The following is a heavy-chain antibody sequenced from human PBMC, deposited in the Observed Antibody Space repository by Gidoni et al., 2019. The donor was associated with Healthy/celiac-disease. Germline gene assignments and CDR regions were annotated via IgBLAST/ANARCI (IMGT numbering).Heavy chain of an antibody. D-gene: IGHD6-6*01. Sequence: QVQLQESGPGLVKPSETLSLTCTVSGGSISSYYWSWIRPPPGKGLEWIGYIYYSGSTNYNPSLKSRVTISVDTSKNQFSLKLSSVTAADTAVYYCARSDSIAARSGVDYWGQGTLVTVSS. CDR3: ARSDSIAARSGVDY. J-gene: IGHJ4*02. V-gene: IGHV4-59*01. CDR1: GGSISSYY. CDR2: IYYSGST.